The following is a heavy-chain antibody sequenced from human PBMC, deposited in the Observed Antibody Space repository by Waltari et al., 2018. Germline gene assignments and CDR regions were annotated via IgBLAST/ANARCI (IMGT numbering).Heavy chain of an antibody. D-gene: IGHD5-18*01. Sequence: VQLVQSGAEVKKPGESLNLSCKGFGYHFPRHWIARVRQMPGKGLDWMGIINPGDSETRYSPSFQGKVTFSADKSFSTAYLQWSSMKASDTAIYYCARLDTAPANAFDFWGQGTMVTVSS. J-gene: IGHJ3*01. CDR2: INPGDSET. CDR1: GYHFPRHW. V-gene: IGHV5-51*03. CDR3: ARLDTAPANAFDF.